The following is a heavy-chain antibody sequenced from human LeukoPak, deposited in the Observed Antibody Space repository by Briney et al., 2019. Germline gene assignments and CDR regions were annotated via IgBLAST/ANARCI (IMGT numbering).Heavy chain of an antibody. D-gene: IGHD6-19*01. V-gene: IGHV2-70*04. CDR3: ARIASSGWFPDY. CDR1: GFSLSTNGMR. Sequence: SGPALVKPTQTLTLTCTFSGFSLSTNGMRVSWIRQPPGKALEWLARIDWDDDKFYSTSLKTRLTISKDTSKNQVVLTMTNMDLVDTATFYCARIASSGWFPDYWGQGTLVPVSS. CDR2: IDWDDDK. J-gene: IGHJ4*02.